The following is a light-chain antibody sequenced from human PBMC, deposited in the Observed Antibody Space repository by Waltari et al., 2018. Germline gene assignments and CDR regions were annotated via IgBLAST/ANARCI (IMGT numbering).Light chain of an antibody. CDR3: CTFTSSGTWV. Sequence: QSALTPPASVSGSPGQSITISCTSDAGNYHLVSWYQQRPGTAPKLKIYGATKRPSGVSDRFSGSKSVNTASRTISGLQAEDEADYYCCTFTSSGTWVFGGGTKLTVL. J-gene: IGLJ2*01. CDR2: GAT. CDR1: SDAGNYHL. V-gene: IGLV2-23*01.